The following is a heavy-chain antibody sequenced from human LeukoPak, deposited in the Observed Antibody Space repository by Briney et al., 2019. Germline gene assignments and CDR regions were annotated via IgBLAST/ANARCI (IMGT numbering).Heavy chain of an antibody. V-gene: IGHV3-23*01. CDR3: AKVGDFWSGYPYFDY. CDR1: GFTSSSYS. J-gene: IGHJ4*02. CDR2: ISGSGGST. Sequence: GGSLRLSCAASGFTSSSYSMNWVRQAPGKGLEWVSAISGSGGSTYYADSVKGRFTISRDNSKNTLYLQMNSLRAEDTAVYYCAKVGDFWSGYPYFDYWGQGTLVTVSS. D-gene: IGHD3-3*01.